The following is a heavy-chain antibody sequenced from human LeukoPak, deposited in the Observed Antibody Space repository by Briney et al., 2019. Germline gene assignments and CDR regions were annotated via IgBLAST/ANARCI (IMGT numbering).Heavy chain of an antibody. J-gene: IGHJ4*02. CDR2: IYPNGGST. D-gene: IGHD6-19*01. CDR3: AKDVVPDSGWDLDY. Sequence: GGSLRLPCAASGFTFRTYSMTWVRQGPGKGLEWVSSIYPNGGSTFYADSVKGRFTISRDNSKNTLYLQMSSLRTEDTAIYYCAKDVVPDSGWDLDYWGQGTLVTVSS. CDR1: GFTFRTYS. V-gene: IGHV3-23*01.